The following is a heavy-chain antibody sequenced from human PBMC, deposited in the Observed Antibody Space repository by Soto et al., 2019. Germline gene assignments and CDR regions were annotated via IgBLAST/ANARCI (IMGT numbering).Heavy chain of an antibody. D-gene: IGHD2-21*01. J-gene: IGHJ5*02. CDR2: ISSSSSYT. V-gene: IGHV3-11*05. Sequence: QVQLVESGGGLVKPGGSLRLSCAAAGFTFSDYYMSWIRQAPGKRLEWVSYISSSSSYTNYADSVKGRFTISRDNAKNSLYLQMNSLRAEDTAVYYCARVNGGLNWFDPWGQGTLVTVSS. CDR1: GFTFSDYY. CDR3: ARVNGGLNWFDP.